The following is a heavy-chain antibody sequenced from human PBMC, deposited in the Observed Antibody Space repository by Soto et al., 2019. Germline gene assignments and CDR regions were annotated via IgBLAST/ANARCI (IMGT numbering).Heavy chain of an antibody. CDR2: ISGSGGST. CDR1: GFTFSSYA. J-gene: IGHJ4*02. D-gene: IGHD2-2*01. Sequence: EVQLLESGGGLVQPGGSLRLSCAASGFTFSSYAMSWVRQAPGKGLEGVAAISGSGGSTYYADSVKGRFTISRDNSKSTLYLQMNSLRAEDTAVYYCAKPFRSSTSCFFDYWGQGTLVTVSS. CDR3: AKPFRSSTSCFFDY. V-gene: IGHV3-23*01.